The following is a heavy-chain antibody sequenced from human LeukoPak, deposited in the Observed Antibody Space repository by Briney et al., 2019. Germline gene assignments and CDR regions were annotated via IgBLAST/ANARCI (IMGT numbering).Heavy chain of an antibody. CDR2: VYYTGNT. CDR1: NGSINSFTHY. J-gene: IGHJ4*02. Sequence: PSETLSLTCTLSNGSINSFTHYWAWVRQPPGKRLEWIGNVYYTGNTSYSPSLKSRLTIPVDTSENRFSLKLTSVTAADTAVYYCARARMVAATLDYWGQGTLVTVSS. CDR3: ARARMVAATLDY. D-gene: IGHD2-15*01. V-gene: IGHV4-39*07.